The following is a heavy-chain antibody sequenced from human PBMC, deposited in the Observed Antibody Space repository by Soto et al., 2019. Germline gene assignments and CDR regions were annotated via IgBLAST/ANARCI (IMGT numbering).Heavy chain of an antibody. V-gene: IGHV3-30-3*01. CDR1: GFTFSAYT. CDR3: ARDSDILTGSDAFDI. Sequence: GGSLRLSCAASGFTFSAYTMHWVRQGPGKGLEWVAVVSYGGDIRHYADSVKGRFTISRDSAKNSLYLQMNSLRAEDTAVYYCARDSDILTGSDAFDIWGQGTMVTVSS. CDR2: VSYGGDIR. D-gene: IGHD3-9*01. J-gene: IGHJ3*02.